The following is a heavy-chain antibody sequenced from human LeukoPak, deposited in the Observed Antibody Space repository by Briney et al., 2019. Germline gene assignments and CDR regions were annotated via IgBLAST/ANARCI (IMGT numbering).Heavy chain of an antibody. CDR2: ISYDGSNK. D-gene: IGHD3-10*01. CDR1: GFTFSSYG. J-gene: IGHJ4*02. V-gene: IGHV3-30*03. Sequence: PGGSLRLSCAASGFTFSSYGMHWVRQAPGKGLEWVAVISYDGSNKYYADSVKGRFTISRDNSKNTLYLQMNSLRAEDTAVYYCAWDSDDYYGSGSYPRYWGQGTLVTVSS. CDR3: AWDSDDYYGSGSYPRY.